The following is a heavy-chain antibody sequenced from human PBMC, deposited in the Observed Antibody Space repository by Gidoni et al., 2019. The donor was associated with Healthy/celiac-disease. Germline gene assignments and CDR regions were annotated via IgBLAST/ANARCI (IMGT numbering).Heavy chain of an antibody. CDR3: AREGFDGDYVSPGWFDP. CDR1: GGSISSYY. D-gene: IGHD4-17*01. CDR2: IYTSGST. Sequence: QVQLQESGPGLVKPSETLSLTCTVSGGSISSYYWSWIRQPAGKGLEWIGRIYTSGSTNYNPSLKSRVTMSVDTSKNQFSLKLSSVTAADTAVYYCAREGFDGDYVSPGWFDPWGQGTLVTVSS. V-gene: IGHV4-4*07. J-gene: IGHJ5*02.